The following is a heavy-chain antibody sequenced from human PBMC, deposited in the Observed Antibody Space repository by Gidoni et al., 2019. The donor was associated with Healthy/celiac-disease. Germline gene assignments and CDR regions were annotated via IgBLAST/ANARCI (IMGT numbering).Heavy chain of an antibody. CDR3: AKDFRNQKLRYFDWLTNYYYYYGMDV. Sequence: EVQLVESGGVVVQPGGSLRLSCAASGFTFDDYAMHWVRQAPGKGLEWVSLISWDGGSTYYADSVKGRFTISRDNSKNSLYLQMNSLRAEDTALYYCAKDFRNQKLRYFDWLTNYYYYYGMDVWGQGTTVTVSS. V-gene: IGHV3-43D*03. J-gene: IGHJ6*02. D-gene: IGHD3-9*01. CDR2: ISWDGGST. CDR1: GFTFDDYA.